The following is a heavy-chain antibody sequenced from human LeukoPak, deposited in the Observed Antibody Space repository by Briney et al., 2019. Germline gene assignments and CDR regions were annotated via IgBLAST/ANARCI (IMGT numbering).Heavy chain of an antibody. CDR3: AKEKPGYCSGGSCYSSWAPDY. CDR2: IKPDGSEK. D-gene: IGHD2-15*01. J-gene: IGHJ4*02. Sequence: GGSLRLSCAASGFTFSDYWMTWVRQAPGKGLEWVANIKPDGSEKYYVDSVRGRFTISRDNSKNTLYLQMNSLRAEDTAVYYCAKEKPGYCSGGSCYSSWAPDYWGQGTLVTVSS. V-gene: IGHV3-7*01. CDR1: GFTFSDYW.